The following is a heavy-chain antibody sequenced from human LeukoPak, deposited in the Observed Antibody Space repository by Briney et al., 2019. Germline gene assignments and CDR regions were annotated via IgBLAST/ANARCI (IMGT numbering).Heavy chain of an antibody. CDR2: IYYSGST. J-gene: IGHJ4*02. Sequence: SETLSLTCTVSGGSISSSSYYWGWIRQPPGKGLEWIGSIYYSGSTYYNPSLKSRVTISVDTSKNQFSLKLSSVTAADTAVYYCARHLGYCSSTSCYRGMYYFDYWGQGTLVTVSS. CDR1: GGSISSSSYY. V-gene: IGHV4-39*01. CDR3: ARHLGYCSSTSCYRGMYYFDY. D-gene: IGHD2-2*02.